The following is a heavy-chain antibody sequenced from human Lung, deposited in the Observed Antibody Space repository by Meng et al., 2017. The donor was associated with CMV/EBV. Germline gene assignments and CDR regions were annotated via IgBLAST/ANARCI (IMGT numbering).Heavy chain of an antibody. Sequence: QVQLQESGPGLVKPSGTLSPTCAVSGGSISSSNLWTWVRQVPGKGLEWIGEIYHSGSTNYNPSLKSRVTISVDKFKNQFSLKLGSVTAADTAVYYCARIERRRILKYCGSDCSTTDYWGQGTLVTVSS. J-gene: IGHJ4*02. D-gene: IGHD2-21*02. V-gene: IGHV4-4*02. CDR1: GGSISSSNL. CDR3: ARIERRRILKYCGSDCSTTDY. CDR2: IYHSGST.